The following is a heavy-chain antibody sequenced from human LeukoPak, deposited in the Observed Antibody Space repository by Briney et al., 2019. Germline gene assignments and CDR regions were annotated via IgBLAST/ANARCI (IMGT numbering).Heavy chain of an antibody. CDR3: ASAPQLYGDYVSSWFDP. CDR2: IIPILGIA. Sequence: GASVKVSCKASGGTFSSYAISWVRQAPGQGLEWMGRIIPILGIANYAQKFQGRVTITADKSTSTAYMELSSLRSEDTAVYYCASAPQLYGDYVSSWFDPWGQGTLVTVSS. CDR1: GGTFSSYA. D-gene: IGHD4-17*01. V-gene: IGHV1-69*04. J-gene: IGHJ5*02.